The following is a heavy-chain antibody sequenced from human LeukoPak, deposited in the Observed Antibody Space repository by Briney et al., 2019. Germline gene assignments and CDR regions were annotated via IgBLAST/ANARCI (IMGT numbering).Heavy chain of an antibody. V-gene: IGHV1-69*06. CDR2: IIPIFGTA. J-gene: IGHJ3*02. CDR1: GFTFSSYA. CDR3: ANSRNLRAALAFDI. Sequence: GRSLRLSCAASGFTFSSYAISWVRQAPGQGLEWMGGIIPIFGTANYAQKFQGRVTITADKSTSTAYMELSSLRSEDTAVYYCANSRNLRAALAFDIWGQGTMVTVSS. D-gene: IGHD4-11*01.